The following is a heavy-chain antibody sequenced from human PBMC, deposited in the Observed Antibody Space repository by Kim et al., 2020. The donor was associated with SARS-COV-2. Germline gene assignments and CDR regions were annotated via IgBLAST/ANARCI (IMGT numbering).Heavy chain of an antibody. D-gene: IGHD2-2*01. CDR3: ARGQPLDY. J-gene: IGHJ4*02. V-gene: IGHV4-31*03. CDR2: ISYSGNS. CDR1: GGSIRSGGKF. Sequence: SETLSPTCSVSGGSIRSGGKFWTWIRQHPAKGLEWIGYISYSGNSHYSPSLRSRVSISLQTSENQFSLELTSVTAADSAVDYCARGQPLDYWGQGTLVTV.